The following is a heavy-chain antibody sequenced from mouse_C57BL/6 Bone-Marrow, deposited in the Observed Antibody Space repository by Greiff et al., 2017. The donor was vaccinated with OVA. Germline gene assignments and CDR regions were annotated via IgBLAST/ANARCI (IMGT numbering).Heavy chain of an antibody. CDR2: ISSGSSTI. D-gene: IGHD1-1*01. CDR3: ARGNYYGSSLFDY. J-gene: IGHJ2*01. CDR1: GFTFSDYG. Sequence: EVMLVESGGGLVKPGGSLKLSCAASGFTFSDYGMHWVRQAPEKGLEWVAYISSGSSTIYYADTVKGRFTISRDNAKNTLFLQMTSLRSEDTAMYYCARGNYYGSSLFDYWGQGTTLTVSS. V-gene: IGHV5-17*01.